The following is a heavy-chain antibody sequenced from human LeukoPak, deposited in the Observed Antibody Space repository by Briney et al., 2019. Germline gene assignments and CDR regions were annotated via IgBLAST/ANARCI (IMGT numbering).Heavy chain of an antibody. CDR3: AKYPGGFTGIVNYYHMDA. D-gene: IGHD1-26*01. CDR2: ISYDGSNK. V-gene: IGHV3-30*04. CDR1: GFTFSSYA. J-gene: IGHJ6*03. Sequence: GGSLRLSCAASGFTFSSYAMHWVRQAPGKGLEWVAVISYDGSNKYYADSVKGRFTISRDNSKNTLFLQMNSLRPEDTALYYCAKYPGGFTGIVNYYHMDAWGKGTTVTVSS.